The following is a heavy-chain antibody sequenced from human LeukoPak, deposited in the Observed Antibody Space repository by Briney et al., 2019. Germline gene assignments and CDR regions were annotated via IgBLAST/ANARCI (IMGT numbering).Heavy chain of an antibody. J-gene: IGHJ4*02. CDR3: TRGPGYDYVWGSYRADY. Sequence: GGSLRLSCAASGFIFNSYAMHWVRQAPGRGLEYVSAVTSNGGNTFYANSVRGRFTISRDNSKNTLYLQMGSLRAEDMAVYYCTRGPGYDYVWGSYRADYWGQGTLVTVSS. CDR2: VTSNGGNT. V-gene: IGHV3-64*01. CDR1: GFIFNSYA. D-gene: IGHD3-16*02.